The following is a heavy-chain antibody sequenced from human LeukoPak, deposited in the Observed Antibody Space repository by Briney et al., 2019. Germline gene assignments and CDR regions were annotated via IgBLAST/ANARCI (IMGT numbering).Heavy chain of an antibody. V-gene: IGHV3-30*02. CDR2: IRYDGSHK. CDR3: AKVGRTLAVAGTVQDY. J-gene: IGHJ4*02. CDR1: GFTFSSYG. Sequence: GGSLRLSCAASGFTFSSYGMHWVCQAPGKGLAWVAFIRYDGSHKYYADSVKGRFTISRDNSKNTLYLQMNSLRAEDTAVYYCAKVGRTLAVAGTVQDYWGQGTLVTVSS. D-gene: IGHD6-19*01.